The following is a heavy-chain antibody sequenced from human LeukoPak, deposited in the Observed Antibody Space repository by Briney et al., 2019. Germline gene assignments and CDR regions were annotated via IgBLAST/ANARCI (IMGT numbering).Heavy chain of an antibody. V-gene: IGHV4-39*01. CDR1: GASISSSTYY. CDR3: ASHTGDPTGYLDY. D-gene: IGHD1-14*01. J-gene: IGHJ4*02. Sequence: SETLPLTCTVSGASISSSTYYWGCVRQPPGTGLEWIGTIYYTGTTYYNPSLRSRVTMSLDTSKNQFSLKLSSVTGADTAVYYCASHTGDPTGYLDYWGQGTLVTVSS. CDR2: IYYTGTT.